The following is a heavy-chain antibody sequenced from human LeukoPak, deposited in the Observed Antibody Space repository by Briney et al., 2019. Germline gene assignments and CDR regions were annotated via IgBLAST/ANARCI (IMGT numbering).Heavy chain of an antibody. D-gene: IGHD1-1*01. CDR2: IYYSGST. Sequence: PSETLSLTCTVSGGSISSYYWSWIRQPPGKGLEWIGYIYYSGSTNYNPSLKSRVTISVDTSKNQFSLKLSSVTAADTAVYYCARVPRWGTGTTGRGQVFAFDIWGQGTMVTVSS. CDR1: GGSISSYY. V-gene: IGHV4-59*01. CDR3: ARVPRWGTGTTGRGQVFAFDI. J-gene: IGHJ3*02.